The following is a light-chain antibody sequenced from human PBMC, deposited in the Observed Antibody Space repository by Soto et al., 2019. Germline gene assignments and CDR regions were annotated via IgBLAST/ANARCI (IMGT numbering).Light chain of an antibody. CDR1: QSVSSSY. V-gene: IGKV3-15*01. Sequence: EILFPQSPGTLSLSPGERLTLSWRASQSVSSSYLAWYQQKPGQAPRILIYGASSRDTGIPARFSGSESGTECSLTISRLQSEDFVVYYCQQYNNWPLTFGGGTKVDIK. CDR3: QQYNNWPLT. CDR2: GAS. J-gene: IGKJ4*01.